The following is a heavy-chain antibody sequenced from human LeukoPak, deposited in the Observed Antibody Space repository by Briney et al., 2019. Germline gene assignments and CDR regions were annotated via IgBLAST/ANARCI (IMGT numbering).Heavy chain of an antibody. J-gene: IGHJ3*02. CDR3: ATPYYYDSSGEAFDI. Sequence: AAVTVSCKSSGYTFTAYYMHWVRQAPGQGLEWMGWISAYNGNTNYAQKLQGRVTMTTDTSTSTAYTELRSLRSDDTAVYYCATPYYYDSSGEAFDIWGQGTMVTVSS. CDR2: ISAYNGNT. V-gene: IGHV1-18*04. CDR1: GYTFTAYY. D-gene: IGHD3-22*01.